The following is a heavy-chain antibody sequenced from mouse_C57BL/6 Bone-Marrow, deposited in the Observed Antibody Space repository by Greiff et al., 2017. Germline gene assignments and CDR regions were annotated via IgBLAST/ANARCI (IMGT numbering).Heavy chain of an antibody. J-gene: IGHJ2*01. CDR1: GYTFTSYW. Sequence: VQLQQPGAELVKPGASVKLSCKASGYTFTSYWMHWVKQRPGRGLEWIGRIDPTSGRTNYNEKFKSKAILTVDTSSNTAYMQLSSLTSEDSAVFYCARSGPLGRSFDYWGQGTTLTVSS. CDR2: IDPTSGRT. D-gene: IGHD4-1*01. V-gene: IGHV1-62-3*01. CDR3: ARSGPLGRSFDY.